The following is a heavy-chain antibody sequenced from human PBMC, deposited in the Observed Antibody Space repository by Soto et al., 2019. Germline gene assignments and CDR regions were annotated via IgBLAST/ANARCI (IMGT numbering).Heavy chain of an antibody. D-gene: IGHD3-22*01. Sequence: QVQLVESGGGVVQPGRSLRLSCAASGFTFSSYGMHWVRQAPGKGLEWVAVISYDGGNKYYADSVKARFTISRDNSKNTLYLQMNSLRAEDTAVYYCAKVGMRYDSSGYYDYWGQGTLVTVSS. CDR1: GFTFSSYG. CDR3: AKVGMRYDSSGYYDY. V-gene: IGHV3-30*18. CDR2: ISYDGGNK. J-gene: IGHJ4*02.